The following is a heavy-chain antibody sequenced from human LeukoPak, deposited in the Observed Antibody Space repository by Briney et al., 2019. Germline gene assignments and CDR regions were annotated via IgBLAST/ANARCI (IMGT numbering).Heavy chain of an antibody. V-gene: IGHV4-59*08. J-gene: IGHJ6*02. D-gene: IGHD5-18*01. CDR3: ARLGYSYGRYGMDV. CDR1: GGSISSYY. Sequence: PSETLSLTCTVSGGSISSYYWSWIRQPPGKGLEWNGYIYYSGSTNYNPSLKSRVTISVDTSKNQFSLKLSSVTAADTAVYYCARLGYSYGRYGMDVWGQGTTVTVSS. CDR2: IYYSGST.